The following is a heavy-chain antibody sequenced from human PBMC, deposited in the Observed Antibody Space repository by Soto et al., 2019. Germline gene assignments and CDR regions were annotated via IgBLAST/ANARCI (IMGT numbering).Heavy chain of an antibody. V-gene: IGHV1-46*01. CDR2: INPSGGRT. J-gene: IGHJ6*02. CDR3: AREKDSTSLITHYYYAIDV. CDR1: GYTFINYY. D-gene: IGHD3-22*01. Sequence: DSVKVSCKSSGYTFINYYVHWVRQAPGQGFEWMGMINPSGGRTTYPQKFQGRVTMTRDTSTSTVYVELSSLRSDDTAVFYCAREKDSTSLITHYYYAIDVWGQGTTVTVYS.